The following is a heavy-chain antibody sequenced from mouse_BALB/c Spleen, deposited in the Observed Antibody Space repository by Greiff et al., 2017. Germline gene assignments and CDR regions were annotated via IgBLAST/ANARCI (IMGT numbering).Heavy chain of an antibody. CDR1: GFTFSSFG. Sequence: EVKVVESGGGLVQPGGSRKLSCAASGFTFSSFGMHWVRQAPEKGLEWVAYISSGSSTIYYADTVKGRFTISRDNPKNTLFLQMTSLRSEDTAMYYCARKSSTGPYWYFDVWGAGTTVTVSS. J-gene: IGHJ1*01. V-gene: IGHV5-17*02. CDR2: ISSGSSTI. D-gene: IGHD4-1*02. CDR3: ARKSSTGPYWYFDV.